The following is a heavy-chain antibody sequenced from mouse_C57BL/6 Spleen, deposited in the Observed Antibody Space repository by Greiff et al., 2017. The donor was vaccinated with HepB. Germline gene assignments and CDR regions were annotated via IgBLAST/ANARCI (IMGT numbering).Heavy chain of an antibody. CDR2: IDPSDSYT. J-gene: IGHJ2*01. Sequence: VQLQQPGAELVKPGASVKLSCKASGYTFTSYWMQWVKQRPGQGLEWIGEIDPSDSYTNYNQKFKGKATLTVDTSSSTAYMQLSSLTSEDSAVYYCARSTLHYFDYWGQGTTLTVSS. CDR3: ARSTLHYFDY. CDR1: GYTFTSYW. V-gene: IGHV1-50*01.